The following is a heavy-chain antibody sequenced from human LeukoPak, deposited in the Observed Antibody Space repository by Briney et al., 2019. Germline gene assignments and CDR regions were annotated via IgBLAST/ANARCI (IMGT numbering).Heavy chain of an antibody. D-gene: IGHD3-22*01. V-gene: IGHV4-30-2*01. Sequence: SQTLSLTCAVSGGSISSGGYSWSWIRQPPGKGLEWIGYIYHSGSTYYNPSLKSRVTISVDRSKNQFSLKLSSVTAADTAVYYCARARTPYYYDSSGYPAFDIWGQGTMVTVSS. J-gene: IGHJ3*02. CDR3: ARARTPYYYDSSGYPAFDI. CDR2: IYHSGST. CDR1: GGSISSGGYS.